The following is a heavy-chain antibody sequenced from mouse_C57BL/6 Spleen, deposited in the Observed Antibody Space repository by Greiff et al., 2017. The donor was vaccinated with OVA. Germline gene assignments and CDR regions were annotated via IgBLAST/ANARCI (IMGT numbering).Heavy chain of an antibody. CDR2: IDPEDGDT. J-gene: IGHJ2*01. D-gene: IGHD3-2*02. CDR1: GFNIKDYY. Sequence: VQLQQPGAELVRPGASVKLSCTASGFNIKDYYMHWVKQRPEQGLEWIGRIDPEDGDTEYAPKFQGKATMTADTSSNTAYLQLSSLTSEDTAVYYCTTTGYLYYFDYWGQGTTLTVSS. CDR3: TTTGYLYYFDY. V-gene: IGHV14-1*01.